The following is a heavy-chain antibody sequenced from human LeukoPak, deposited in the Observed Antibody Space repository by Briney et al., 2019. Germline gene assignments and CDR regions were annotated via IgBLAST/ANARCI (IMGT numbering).Heavy chain of an antibody. D-gene: IGHD2-2*01. CDR1: GGPFSGYY. V-gene: IGHV4-34*01. CDR3: ARRSSSSHYPYYYYYYMDV. CDR2: INHSGST. J-gene: IGHJ6*03. Sequence: SETLSLTCAVYGGPFSGYYWSWIRQPPGKGLEWIGEINHSGSTNYNPSLKSRVTISVDTSKNQFSLKLSSVTAADTAVYYCARRSSSSHYPYYYYYYMDVWGKGTTVTVSS.